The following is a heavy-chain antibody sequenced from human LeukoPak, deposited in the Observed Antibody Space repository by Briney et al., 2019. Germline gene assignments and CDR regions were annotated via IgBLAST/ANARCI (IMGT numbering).Heavy chain of an antibody. J-gene: IGHJ4*02. D-gene: IGHD3-10*01. CDR1: GLSFSNSG. CDR3: AKDKGVRYFDY. V-gene: IGHV3-33*06. CDR2: IWSDGSKT. Sequence: GRSLRLSCAASGLSFSNSGMHWVRQAPGKGLEWVAMIWSDGSKTYYADSVKGRFTISRDNSKNTVYLQMNSLRAEDTAVYYCAKDKGVRYFDYWGQGTLVTVSS.